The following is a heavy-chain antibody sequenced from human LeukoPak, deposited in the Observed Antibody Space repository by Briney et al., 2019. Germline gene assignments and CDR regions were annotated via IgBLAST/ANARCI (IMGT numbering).Heavy chain of an antibody. J-gene: IGHJ3*02. V-gene: IGHV1-8*01. D-gene: IGHD1-26*01. CDR2: MNPNSGNT. CDR1: GYTFTSYD. CDR3: ARGLAPYWDLMSVNAFDI. Sequence: RASVKVSCKASGYTFTSYDINWVRQATGQGLEWMGWMNPNSGNTGYAQKFQGRVTMTRNTSISTAYRELSSLRSEDTAVYYCARGLAPYWDLMSVNAFDIWGQGTMVTVSS.